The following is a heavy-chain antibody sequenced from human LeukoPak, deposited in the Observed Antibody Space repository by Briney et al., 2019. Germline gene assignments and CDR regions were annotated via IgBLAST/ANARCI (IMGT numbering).Heavy chain of an antibody. CDR3: ATSYYYGSGSYIPLIY. CDR1: GFTFSSYD. Sequence: GGSLRLSCAASGFTFSSYDMHWVRQAPGKGLEWVAVISYDGSNKYYADSVKGRFTISRDNSKNTLYLQMNSLRAEDTAVYYCATSYYYGSGSYIPLIYWGQGTLVTVSS. V-gene: IGHV3-30-3*01. D-gene: IGHD3-10*01. CDR2: ISYDGSNK. J-gene: IGHJ4*02.